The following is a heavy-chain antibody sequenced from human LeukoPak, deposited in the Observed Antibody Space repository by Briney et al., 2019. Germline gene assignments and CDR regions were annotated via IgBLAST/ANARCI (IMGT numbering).Heavy chain of an antibody. CDR3: ARVDSYYDFWSGPINY. V-gene: IGHV4-34*01. CDR2: INHSGST. Sequence: SETLSLTCAVYGGSFSGYYWSWIRQPPGKGLEWIGEINHSGSTNYNPSLKSRVTISVDTSKNQFSLKLSSVTAADTAVYYCARVDSYYDFWSGPINYWGQGILVTVSS. J-gene: IGHJ4*02. D-gene: IGHD3-3*01. CDR1: GGSFSGYY.